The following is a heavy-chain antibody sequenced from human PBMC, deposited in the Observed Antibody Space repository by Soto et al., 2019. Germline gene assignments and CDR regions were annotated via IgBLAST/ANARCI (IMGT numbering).Heavy chain of an antibody. Sequence: QVTLKESGPVLVKPTETLTLRCTVSGLSITDSEMGVSWIRQPPGQPLEWLAHIDSSGEKSYRTFLKSRLAMSKDTSKSQMVLTMTNLDPADTATYYCARRHLAVAVSPWFDPWGQGIPVTVSS. CDR1: GLSITDSEMG. J-gene: IGHJ5*02. CDR3: ARRHLAVAVSPWFDP. V-gene: IGHV2-26*01. D-gene: IGHD6-19*01. CDR2: IDSSGEK.